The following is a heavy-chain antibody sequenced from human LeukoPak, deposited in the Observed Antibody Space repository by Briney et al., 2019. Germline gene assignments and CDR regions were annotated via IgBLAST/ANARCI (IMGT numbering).Heavy chain of an antibody. D-gene: IGHD3-16*01. CDR1: GYSFTRNG. V-gene: IGHV1-18*01. Sequence: ASVKVSCKPSGYSFTRNGISWVRQAPGQGLEWMGWISTNSGNTKYAQKFQDRVTLAIDTSTSTAYMELRSLRSDDTAVYYCARDVNYAFDYWGQGTLVTVSS. CDR3: ARDVNYAFDY. CDR2: ISTNSGNT. J-gene: IGHJ4*02.